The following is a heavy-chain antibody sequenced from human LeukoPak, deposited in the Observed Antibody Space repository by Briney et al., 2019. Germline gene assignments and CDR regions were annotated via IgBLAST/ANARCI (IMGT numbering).Heavy chain of an antibody. J-gene: IGHJ4*02. V-gene: IGHV1-2*04. CDR3: ARYYTTGGHYSPYSEPRFDY. D-gene: IGHD3-22*01. CDR1: GYTFTGYY. Sequence: ASVKVSCKASGYTFTGYYMHWVRQAPGQGLEWMGWINPNSGGTNYAQKFQGWVTMTGDTSISTAYMELSRLRSDDTAVYYCARYYTTGGHYSPYSEPRFDYWGQGTLVTVSS. CDR2: INPNSGGT.